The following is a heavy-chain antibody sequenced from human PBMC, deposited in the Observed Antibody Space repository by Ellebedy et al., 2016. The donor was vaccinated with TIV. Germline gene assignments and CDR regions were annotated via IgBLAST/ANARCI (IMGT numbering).Heavy chain of an antibody. CDR2: ISSSGSTI. Sequence: PGGSLRLSCAASGFTFSGYGMNWVRQAPGKGLEWVSYISSSGSTIYYADSVKGRFTISRDSAKNSLYLQMNSLRAEDTAVYYCARVVADCGGDCYSPYFDYWGQGTLVTVSS. CDR1: GFTFSGYG. J-gene: IGHJ4*02. CDR3: ARVVADCGGDCYSPYFDY. V-gene: IGHV3-48*04. D-gene: IGHD2-21*02.